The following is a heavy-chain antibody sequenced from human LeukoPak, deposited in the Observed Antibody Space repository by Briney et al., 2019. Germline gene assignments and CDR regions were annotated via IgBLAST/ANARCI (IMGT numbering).Heavy chain of an antibody. D-gene: IGHD3-3*01. V-gene: IGHV3-23*01. Sequence: GGSLRLSCAASGFTFSSYGMHWVRQAPGKGLEWVSGISGSGGSTYYAASVRGRFTISRDRSKNTVFLQMSSLRAEDTAAYYCAKGPNSDFWSGYSHYMDVWGKGTTAIVSS. J-gene: IGHJ6*03. CDR2: ISGSGGST. CDR1: GFTFSSYG. CDR3: AKGPNSDFWSGYSHYMDV.